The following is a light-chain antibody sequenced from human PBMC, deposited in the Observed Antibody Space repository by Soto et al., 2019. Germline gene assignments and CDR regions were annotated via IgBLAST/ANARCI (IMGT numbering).Light chain of an antibody. Sequence: QSALTQPASVSGSPGQSITLSCTGTSSDVGGYNYVSWYQQHPGKAPKLMTYDASNRPSGVSNRVSGSKSGNTASLTISGLQAEDEADYYCSSYSSSSTVVFGGGTKFTVL. CDR2: DAS. V-gene: IGLV2-14*01. CDR1: SSDVGGYNY. CDR3: SSYSSSSTVV. J-gene: IGLJ2*01.